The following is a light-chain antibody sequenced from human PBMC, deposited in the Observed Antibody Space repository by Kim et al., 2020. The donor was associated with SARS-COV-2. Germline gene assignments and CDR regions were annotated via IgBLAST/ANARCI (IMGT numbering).Light chain of an antibody. J-gene: IGKJ1*01. CDR3: QQYISSFRT. CDR1: QTVGSNY. CDR2: DAS. V-gene: IGKV3-20*01. Sequence: EIVLTQSPGTLSLSPGERATLSCRASQTVGSNYLAWYQQKPGQAPRLLIYDASSRATGIPDRFSGSASGTDFTLTISRLEPEDFAVYYCQQYISSFRTFGQGTKVDIK.